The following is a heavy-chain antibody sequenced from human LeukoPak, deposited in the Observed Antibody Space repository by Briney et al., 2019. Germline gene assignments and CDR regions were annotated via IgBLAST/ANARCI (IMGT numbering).Heavy chain of an antibody. Sequence: GGSLRLSCAASGFTFSSYGMHWVRQAPGKGLEWVSSISSSSSYIYYADSVKGRFTISRDNAKNSLYLQMNSLRAEDTAVYYCATEYYDFWSGYYGVDYWGQGTLVTVSS. CDR1: GFTFSSYG. CDR2: ISSSSSYI. J-gene: IGHJ4*02. CDR3: ATEYYDFWSGYYGVDY. V-gene: IGHV3-21*01. D-gene: IGHD3-3*01.